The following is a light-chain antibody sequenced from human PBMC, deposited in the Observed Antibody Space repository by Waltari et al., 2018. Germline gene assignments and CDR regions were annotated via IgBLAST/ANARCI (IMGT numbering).Light chain of an antibody. CDR2: VAS. CDR3: QVYGGSPKIT. Sequence: EIVLTQSPGTLSLSPGERATLSCRASQSVSSSYLAWYQQKPGQAPRLLISVASSRATGVPDRFRGSGSGTGFTLTISRLEPEDFAVYFCQVYGGSPKITFGGGTKVEIK. CDR1: QSVSSSY. J-gene: IGKJ4*01. V-gene: IGKV3-20*01.